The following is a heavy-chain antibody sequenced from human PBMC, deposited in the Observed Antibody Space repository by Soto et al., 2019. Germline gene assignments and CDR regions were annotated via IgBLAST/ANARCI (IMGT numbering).Heavy chain of an antibody. J-gene: IGHJ4*02. CDR1: WCNLGDFA. CDR3: TRFRLQYYFDY. Sequence: GGPKLLCTASWCNLGDFALIRVRQGPGKGLEWVGFIRSKAYGGTTEYAASVKGRFTISRDDSKSIAYLQMNSLKTEDTAVYYCTRFRLQYYFDYWGQGTLVTVSS. V-gene: IGHV3-49*04. CDR2: IRSKAYGGTT. D-gene: IGHD5-12*01.